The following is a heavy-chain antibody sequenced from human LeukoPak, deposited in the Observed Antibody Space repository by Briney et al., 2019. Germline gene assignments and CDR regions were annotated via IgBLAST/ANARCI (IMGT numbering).Heavy chain of an antibody. V-gene: IGHV1-46*01. CDR2: INPSGGST. J-gene: IGHJ4*02. Sequence: GASVKVSCKASGYTFTSYYMHWVRQAPGQGLEWMGIINPSGGSTSYAQKFQGRVTMTGDTSTSTVYMELSSLRSEDTAVYYCARAPGSGYSSSWYGIWGQGTLVTVSS. CDR1: GYTFTSYY. CDR3: ARAPGSGYSSSWYGI. D-gene: IGHD6-13*01.